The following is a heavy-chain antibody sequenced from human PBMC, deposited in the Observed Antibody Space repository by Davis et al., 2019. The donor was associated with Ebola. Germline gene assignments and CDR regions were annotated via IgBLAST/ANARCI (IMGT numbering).Heavy chain of an antibody. J-gene: IGHJ5*02. CDR3: ARAITMIVAESWFDP. CDR2: IIPIFGTA. D-gene: IGHD3-22*01. CDR1: GYTFTSYA. Sequence: SVKVSCKASGYTFTSYAISWVRQAPGQGLEWMGGIIPIFGTANYAQKFQGRVTITADESTSTAYMELRSLRSDDTAVYYCARAITMIVAESWFDPWGQGTLVTVSP. V-gene: IGHV1-69*13.